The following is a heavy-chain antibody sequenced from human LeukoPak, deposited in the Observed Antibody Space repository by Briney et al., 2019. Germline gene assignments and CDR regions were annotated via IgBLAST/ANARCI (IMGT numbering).Heavy chain of an antibody. CDR3: ARDSAFWAFDY. CDR1: GYTFTSYG. CDR2: ISAYNRTP. V-gene: IGHV1-18*01. D-gene: IGHD3-3*01. Sequence: ASXKVSCKASGYTFTSYGISWVRQAPGQGLECMGLISAYNRTPNYPQKLQGRVTMTTDTSTSTAYMELRSLRSDDTAVYYCARDSAFWAFDYWGQGTLVTVSS. J-gene: IGHJ4*02.